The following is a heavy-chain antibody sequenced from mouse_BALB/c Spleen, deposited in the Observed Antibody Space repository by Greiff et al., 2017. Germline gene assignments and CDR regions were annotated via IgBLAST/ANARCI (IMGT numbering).Heavy chain of an antibody. CDR1: GYTFTDYV. V-gene: IGHV1-81*01. J-gene: IGHJ2*01. CDR3: ARSAGTEDY. D-gene: IGHD4-1*01. Sequence: VQLQQSGPELVKPGASVKMSCKASGYTFTDYVISWVKQRTGQGLEWIGEIYPGDGDTNYNGKFKGKATLTADKSSSTAYMQLSSLTSEDSAVYYCARSAGTEDYWGQGTTLTVSS. CDR2: IYPGDGDT.